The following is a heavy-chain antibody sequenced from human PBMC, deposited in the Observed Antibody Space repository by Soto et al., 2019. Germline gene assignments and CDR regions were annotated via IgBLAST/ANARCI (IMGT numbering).Heavy chain of an antibody. CDR3: ARHQSGNWYVDY. J-gene: IGHJ4*02. D-gene: IGHD6-13*01. CDR2: FYYSGST. CDR1: GDSISSSSYY. V-gene: IGHV4-39*01. Sequence: QLQLQESGPGLVKPSETLSLTCTVSGDSISSSSYYWVWIRQPPGKGLEWIGNFYYSGSTYYNPSLKSRVTISVDTSKNQCSLKVSAVTAADTAVYYCARHQSGNWYVDYCGQGTLVTVSS.